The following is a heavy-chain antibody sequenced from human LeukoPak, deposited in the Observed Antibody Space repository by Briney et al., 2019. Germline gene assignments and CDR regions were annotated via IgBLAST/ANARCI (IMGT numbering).Heavy chain of an antibody. V-gene: IGHV3-23*01. CDR3: AKERDSRGYFDY. Sequence: GGSLRLSRAVSGFTFSTYAMSWVRRAAGKGLEWVSAISGSGGSTYYADSVKGRFTISRDNSKNTLYLQMNSLRAEDTAVYYCAKERDSRGYFDYWGQGTLVTVSS. CDR1: GFTFSTYA. CDR2: ISGSGGST. J-gene: IGHJ4*02. D-gene: IGHD3-22*01.